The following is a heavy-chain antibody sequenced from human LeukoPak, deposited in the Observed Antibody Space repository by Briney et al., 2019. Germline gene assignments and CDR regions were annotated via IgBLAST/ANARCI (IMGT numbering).Heavy chain of an antibody. CDR3: ARGSYYDFWSAQ. CDR1: GFSFSSYS. CDR2: ISSSSTYR. V-gene: IGHV3-21*01. J-gene: IGHJ4*02. Sequence: GGSLRLSCAASGFSFSSYSMNWVRQAPGKGLEWVSSISSSSTYRYYADSVKGRFPISRDNAKNSLYLQMNSLRAEDTAVYYCARGSYYDFWSAQGGQGTLVTVSS. D-gene: IGHD3-3*01.